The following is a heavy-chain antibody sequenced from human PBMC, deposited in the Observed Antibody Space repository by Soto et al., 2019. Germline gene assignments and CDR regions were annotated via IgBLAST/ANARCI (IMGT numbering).Heavy chain of an antibody. D-gene: IGHD2-15*01. V-gene: IGHV4-30-4*01. Sequence: PSETLASTCSVSVDSISTVDYFWAWFRQPPGQALEYIGYIYKSATTYYNPSFESRVAISLDTSKSQFSLNVTSLTAADTAVYFCARGRYCLTGRCFPNWFDSWGQGTLVTVSS. CDR1: VDSISTVDYF. CDR3: ARGRYCLTGRCFPNWFDS. CDR2: IYKSATT. J-gene: IGHJ5*01.